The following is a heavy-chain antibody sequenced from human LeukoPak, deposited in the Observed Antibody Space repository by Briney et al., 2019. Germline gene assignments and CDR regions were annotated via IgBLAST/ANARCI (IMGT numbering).Heavy chain of an antibody. CDR3: AIRDGHTDH. CDR2: INPANGYT. Sequence: ASVKVSCKTSGYTFTNYAMHWVRQAPGQTIQWLAWINPANGYTRYSQHFQDRVTVSRDTSADTAYMELSSLRSEDKAIYYFAIRDGHTDHWGQGTLVTVSS. J-gene: IGHJ4*02. D-gene: IGHD5-24*01. CDR1: GYTFTNYA. V-gene: IGHV1-3*03.